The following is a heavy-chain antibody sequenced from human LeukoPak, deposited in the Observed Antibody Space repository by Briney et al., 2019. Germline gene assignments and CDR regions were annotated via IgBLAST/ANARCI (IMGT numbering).Heavy chain of an antibody. CDR3: ARGLSPLWGGATDAFDI. Sequence: ASVKVSCKGSGYTFTSYDINWVRQATGQGLEWMGWMNPNSGNAGYAQKFQGRVTITRNTSISTAYMELSSLRSEDTAVYYCARGLSPLWGGATDAFDIWGQGTMVTVSS. J-gene: IGHJ3*02. D-gene: IGHD3-16*01. CDR1: GYTFTSYD. CDR2: MNPNSGNA. V-gene: IGHV1-8*03.